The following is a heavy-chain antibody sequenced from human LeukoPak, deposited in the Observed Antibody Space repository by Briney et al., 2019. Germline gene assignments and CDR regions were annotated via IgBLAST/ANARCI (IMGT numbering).Heavy chain of an antibody. CDR1: GFDFTIYS. CDR2: ISSSSRYI. V-gene: IGHV3-21*05. J-gene: IGHJ4*02. D-gene: IGHD3-3*01. CDR3: ARVWSGYYYFDY. Sequence: GGSLRLSCAASGFDFTIYSINWVRQAPGKGLEWISYISSSSRYIYFADSVKGRFTISRDNSKNTLYLQMNSLRAEDTAVYYCARVWSGYYYFDYWGQGTLVTVSS.